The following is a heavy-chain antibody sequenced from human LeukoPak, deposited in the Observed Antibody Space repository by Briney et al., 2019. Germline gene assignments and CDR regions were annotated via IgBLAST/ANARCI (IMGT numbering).Heavy chain of an antibody. CDR1: GFTFSSYG. CDR3: AKEGFQYYYDSSGYLNWFDP. V-gene: IGHV3-30*18. CDR2: ISYDGSNK. J-gene: IGHJ5*02. D-gene: IGHD3-22*01. Sequence: GGSLRLSCAASGFTFSSYGMHWVRQAPGKGLEWLAVISYDGSNKYYADSVKGRFTISRDNSKNTLYLQMNSLRAEDTAVYYCAKEGFQYYYDSSGYLNWFDPWGQGTLVTVSS.